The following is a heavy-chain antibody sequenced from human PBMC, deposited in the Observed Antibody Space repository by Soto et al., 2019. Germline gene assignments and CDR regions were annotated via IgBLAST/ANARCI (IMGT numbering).Heavy chain of an antibody. V-gene: IGHV1-18*01. Sequence: ASVKVSCKASGYTFTSYGISWVRQAPGQGLEWMGWISAYNGNTNYAQKLQGRVTMTTDTSTSTAYMELRSLRSDDTAVYYCARGIEHDSRGILDAFGIWGQGTLVTVSS. D-gene: IGHD3-22*01. J-gene: IGHJ3*02. CDR1: GYTFTSYG. CDR3: ARGIEHDSRGILDAFGI. CDR2: ISAYNGNT.